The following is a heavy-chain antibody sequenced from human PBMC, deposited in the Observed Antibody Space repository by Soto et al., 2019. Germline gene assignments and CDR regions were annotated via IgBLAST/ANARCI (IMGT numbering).Heavy chain of an antibody. CDR2: VNPSGGHT. V-gene: IGHV1-46*01. Sequence: QVQLMQSGAEVKKPGASVKVSCKASGDTFTEYYIHWVRQAPGQGLEWMGTVNPSGGHTTYAQHFMGTVTMNRETATSTLYMELTSLTSEDTAVYYCARGGHVVVVTAALDYWGQGTLVTVSS. J-gene: IGHJ4*02. D-gene: IGHD2-21*02. CDR3: ARGGHVVVVTAALDY. CDR1: GDTFTEYY.